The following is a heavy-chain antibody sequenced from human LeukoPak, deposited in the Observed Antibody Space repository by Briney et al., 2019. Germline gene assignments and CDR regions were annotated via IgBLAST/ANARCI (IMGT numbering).Heavy chain of an antibody. V-gene: IGHV4-31*03. CDR1: GGSISSGGYY. Sequence: TLSLTCTVSGGSISSGGYYWSWIRQHPGTGLEWIGYIYYSGSTYYNPSLKSRVTISVDTSKNQFSLKLSSVTAADTAVYYCARSAPSVEIGGWFDPWGQGTLVTVSS. J-gene: IGHJ5*02. CDR2: IYYSGST. CDR3: ARSAPSVEIGGWFDP.